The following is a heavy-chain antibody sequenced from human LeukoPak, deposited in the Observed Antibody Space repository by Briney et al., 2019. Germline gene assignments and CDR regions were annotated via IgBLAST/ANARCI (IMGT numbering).Heavy chain of an antibody. V-gene: IGHV4-4*07. CDR1: GGSVSSYF. CDR2: IYASGST. D-gene: IGHD2-15*01. CDR3: ARAAYCSGASCYFDY. Sequence: KASETLSLTCTVSGGSVSSYFWSWIRQPAGKGLELIGRIYASGSTTYNPSLKSRVTMSVDTSKNQFSVRLTSVAAADTAVYYCARAAYCSGASCYFDYWGQGTLVTVSS. J-gene: IGHJ4*02.